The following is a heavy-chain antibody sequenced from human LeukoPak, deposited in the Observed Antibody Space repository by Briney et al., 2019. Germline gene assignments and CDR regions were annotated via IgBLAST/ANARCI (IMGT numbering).Heavy chain of an antibody. CDR3: AREIEWELPSSFDY. J-gene: IGHJ4*02. Sequence: ASVKVSCKASGYTFTGYYMHWVRQAPGQGLEWMGWINPNSGGTNYAQKFQGRVTMTRDTSISTAYMELSRLRSDDKAVYYCAREIEWELPSSFDYWGQGTLVTVSS. D-gene: IGHD1-26*01. CDR1: GYTFTGYY. CDR2: INPNSGGT. V-gene: IGHV1-2*02.